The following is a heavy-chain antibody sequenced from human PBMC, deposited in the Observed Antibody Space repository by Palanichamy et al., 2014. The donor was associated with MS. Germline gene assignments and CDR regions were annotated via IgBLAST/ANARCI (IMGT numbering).Heavy chain of an antibody. Sequence: QVQLQQSGPGLVKPSQTLSLTCTISGDSVSSNSAAWNWIRQSPSRGLEWLGRTYYGSKWYNDYAVSVKSRITINPDTSKNQFSLQLNSVTPEDTAVYYCARGDTIASAGSWAFDIWGQGTMVTVSS. V-gene: IGHV6-1*01. CDR2: TYYGSKWYN. D-gene: IGHD6-13*01. CDR3: ARGDTIASAGSWAFDI. CDR1: GDSVSSNSAA. J-gene: IGHJ3*02.